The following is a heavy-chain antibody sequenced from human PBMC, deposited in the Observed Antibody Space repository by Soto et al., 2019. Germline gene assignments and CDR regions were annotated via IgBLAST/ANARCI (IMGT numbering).Heavy chain of an antibody. Sequence: QVQLVESGGGVVQPGRSLRLSCAASGFTFSTYGMYWVRQAPGKGLEWVAVISYDGSNKYYADSVKGRFTISRDNSKNTLYLQINSLRAEDTAVYYCLIWMVDFKDWFDLWGQGPLVTVSS. D-gene: IGHD6-19*01. CDR1: GFTFSTYG. J-gene: IGHJ5*02. CDR2: ISYDGSNK. V-gene: IGHV3-30*03. CDR3: LIWMVDFKDWFDL.